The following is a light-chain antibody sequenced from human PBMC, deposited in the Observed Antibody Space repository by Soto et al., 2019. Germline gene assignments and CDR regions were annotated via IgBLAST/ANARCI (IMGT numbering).Light chain of an antibody. CDR2: GAS. V-gene: IGKV3-15*01. CDR1: QSVSSD. J-gene: IGKJ1*01. CDR3: QHYNNWPPWT. Sequence: EIVMTQSPATLSVSPGETATLSCRASQSVSSDLAWYQQRPGQAPRLLIFGASTRAPGIPARFSGRGSGTEFTLTISSLQSEDFAVYYCQHYNNWPPWTFGPGTKVEIK.